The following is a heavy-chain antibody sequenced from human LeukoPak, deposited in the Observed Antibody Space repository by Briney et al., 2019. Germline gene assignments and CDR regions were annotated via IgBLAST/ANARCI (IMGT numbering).Heavy chain of an antibody. CDR1: GYTFTSYG. Sequence: ASVKVSCKASGYTFTSYGISWVRQAPGQGLEWMGWISAYNGNTNYAQKLQGRVTMTRDTSTSTVYMELSSLRSEDTAVYYCAREGDGYNLDYWGQGTLVTVSS. V-gene: IGHV1-18*01. CDR2: ISAYNGNT. D-gene: IGHD5-24*01. CDR3: AREGDGYNLDY. J-gene: IGHJ4*02.